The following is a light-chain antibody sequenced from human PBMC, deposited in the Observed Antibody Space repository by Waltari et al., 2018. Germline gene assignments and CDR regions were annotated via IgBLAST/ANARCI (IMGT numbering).Light chain of an antibody. V-gene: IGKV1-NL1*01. CDR3: QQYYSTPPGT. Sequence: DIQMTQSPSSLSASVGDRVTITCRASQGISNSLAWYQQKPGKAPKLLLYAASRLESGVPSRFIGSGSGTDYTLTISSLQPEDFSTYYCQQYYSTPPGTFGQGTKLEIK. CDR1: QGISNS. CDR2: AAS. J-gene: IGKJ2*02.